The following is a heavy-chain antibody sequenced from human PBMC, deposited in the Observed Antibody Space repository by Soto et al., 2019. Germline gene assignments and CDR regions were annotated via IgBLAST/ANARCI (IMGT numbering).Heavy chain of an antibody. CDR2: IIPIFGTA. J-gene: IGHJ6*02. CDR1: GGTFSSYA. Sequence: QVQLVQSGAEVKKPGSSVKVSCKASGGTFSSYAISWVRQAPGQGLEWMGGIIPIFGTANYAQKFQGRVTITADESTSTAHMELSTLRSADTAVYYCARHVPAAGYYYGMDVWGQGTTVTVSS. V-gene: IGHV1-69*12. CDR3: ARHVPAAGYYYGMDV. D-gene: IGHD2-2*01.